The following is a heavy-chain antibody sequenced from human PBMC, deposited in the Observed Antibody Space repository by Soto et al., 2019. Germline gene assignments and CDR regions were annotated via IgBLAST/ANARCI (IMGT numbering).Heavy chain of an antibody. V-gene: IGHV4-34*01. D-gene: IGHD5-12*01. CDR2: INHSGST. Sequence: QVQLQQWGAGLLKPSETLSLTCAVYGGSFSGYYWSWIRQPPGKGLEWIGEINHSGSTNYNPSLKSRVTISVDTSQNQFSLKLSSVTAADTAVYYCARARYSGYERGFGYWGQGTLVTVSS. CDR1: GGSFSGYY. CDR3: ARARYSGYERGFGY. J-gene: IGHJ4*02.